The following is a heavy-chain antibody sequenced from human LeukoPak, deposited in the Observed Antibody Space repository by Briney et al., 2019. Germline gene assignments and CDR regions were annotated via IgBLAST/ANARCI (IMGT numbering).Heavy chain of an antibody. CDR2: INPNSGGT. CDR3: ARDGGWHSSRPFDY. Sequence: ASVKVSCKASGYTFTGYYMHWVRQAPGQGLEWMGWINPNSGGTNYAQKFQGRVTMTRDTSISTAYMELSRLRSDDTAVHYCARDGGWHSSRPFDYWGQGTLVTVSS. J-gene: IGHJ4*02. V-gene: IGHV1-2*02. CDR1: GYTFTGYY. D-gene: IGHD6-13*01.